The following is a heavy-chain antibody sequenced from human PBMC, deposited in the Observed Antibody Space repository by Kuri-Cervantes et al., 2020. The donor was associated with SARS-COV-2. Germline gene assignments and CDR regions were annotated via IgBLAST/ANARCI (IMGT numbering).Heavy chain of an antibody. V-gene: IGHV3-74*01. CDR2: INPDGSYT. D-gene: IGHD6-19*01. Sequence: GESLKISCAASGFTFSGHWIHWVRQAPGKGLVWVSRINPDGSYTNNADSVKGRFTLSRDNAKNMLFLQMNSLRAEDTAVYYCVRGDSSPGPSGGTLGMDVWGQGTTVTVSS. CDR1: GFTFSGHW. CDR3: VRGDSSPGPSGGTLGMDV. J-gene: IGHJ6*02.